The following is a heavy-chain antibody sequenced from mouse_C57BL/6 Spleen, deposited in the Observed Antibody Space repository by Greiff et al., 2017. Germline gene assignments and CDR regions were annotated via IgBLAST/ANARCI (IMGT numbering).Heavy chain of an antibody. J-gene: IGHJ1*03. Sequence: QVQLQQPGAELVKPGASVKLSCKASGYTFTSYWMQWVKQRPGQGLEWIGEIDPSDSYTNYNQKFKGKATLTVDTSSSTAYMQLSSLTSEDSAVYYCARRGSYGYFDVWGTGTTVTVSS. CDR3: ARRGSYGYFDV. CDR2: IDPSDSYT. CDR1: GYTFTSYW. V-gene: IGHV1-50*01. D-gene: IGHD1-1*01.